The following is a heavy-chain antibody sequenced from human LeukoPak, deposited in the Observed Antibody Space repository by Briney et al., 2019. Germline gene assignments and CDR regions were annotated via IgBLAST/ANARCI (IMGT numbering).Heavy chain of an antibody. CDR1: GFTFSSYA. J-gene: IGHJ4*02. Sequence: PGGSLRLSCAASGFTFSSYAMSWVRQAPGKGLEWVSAISGSGGSTYYADSVKGRFTISRDNSKNTLYLQMNSLRAEDTAVYYCARAAPSIIAVAEIPDYWGQGTLVAVSS. CDR2: ISGSGGST. V-gene: IGHV3-23*01. D-gene: IGHD6-19*01. CDR3: ARAAPSIIAVAEIPDY.